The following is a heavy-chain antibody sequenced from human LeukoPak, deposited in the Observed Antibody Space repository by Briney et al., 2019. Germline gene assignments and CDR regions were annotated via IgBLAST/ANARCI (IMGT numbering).Heavy chain of an antibody. CDR3: ARDNSSWYRGYYFDY. CDR1: GFTLSNYW. CDR2: ISSSGSTI. D-gene: IGHD6-13*01. J-gene: IGHJ4*02. V-gene: IGHV3-11*01. Sequence: GGSLRLPCTASGFTLSNYWMTWVRQAPGKGLEWVSYISSSGSTIYYADSVKGRFTISRDNAKNSLYLQMNSLRAEDTAVYYCARDNSSWYRGYYFDYWGQETLVTVSS.